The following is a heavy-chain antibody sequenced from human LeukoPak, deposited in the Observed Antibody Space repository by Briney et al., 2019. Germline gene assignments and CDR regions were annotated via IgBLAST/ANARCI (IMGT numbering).Heavy chain of an antibody. D-gene: IGHD1-26*01. J-gene: IGHJ4*02. CDR3: AKGKGWELLRSYIDF. CDR2: ISFDGTNT. Sequence: PGGSLRLSCETSGFTFSSYGMHWVRQAPGKGLQWVAVISFDGTNTVYLDSVKGRFTISRDNSKNTLYLQMNSLTSEDTATYYCAKGKGWELLRSYIDFWGQGTLVTVYS. V-gene: IGHV3-30*18. CDR1: GFTFSSYG.